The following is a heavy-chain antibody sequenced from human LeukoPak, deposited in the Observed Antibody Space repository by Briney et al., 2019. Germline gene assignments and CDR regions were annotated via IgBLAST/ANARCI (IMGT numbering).Heavy chain of an antibody. D-gene: IGHD4-11*01. CDR2: INNRGST. CDR1: GGAIRSGGYY. J-gene: IGHJ4*02. Sequence: SETLSLTCTVSGGAIRSGGYYWTWIRQFPGKGLEWIAYINNRGSTYYNPSLKSHITMSVDVSENQFTLSLSSVTAADTAVYYCARSQPHSYFDYWGRGSLVTVSS. V-gene: IGHV4-31*01. CDR3: ARSQPHSYFDY.